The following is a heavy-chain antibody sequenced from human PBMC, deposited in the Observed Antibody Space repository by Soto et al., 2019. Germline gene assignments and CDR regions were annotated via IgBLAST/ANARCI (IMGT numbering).Heavy chain of an antibody. CDR2: IIPIFGTA. D-gene: IGHD3-22*01. Sequence: GQGLEWMGGIIPIFGTANYAQKFQGRVTITADESTSTAYMELSSLRSEDTAVFFCGRKSDRKYYYGMGVRGQRTTVSV. J-gene: IGHJ6*02. V-gene: IGHV1-69*01. CDR3: GRKSDRKYYYGMGV.